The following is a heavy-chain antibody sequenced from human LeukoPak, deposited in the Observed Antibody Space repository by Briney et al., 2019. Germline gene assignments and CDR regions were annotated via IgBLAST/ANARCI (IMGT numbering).Heavy chain of an antibody. J-gene: IGHJ4*02. CDR1: GFTFSIYS. Sequence: PGGSLRLSCAASGFTFSIYSMNWVRQAPGKGLEWVSSISTSTSYIYYADSVKGRFTISRDNAKNSLYLQMNSLRAEDTAVYYCARDDRAVAPKFDYWGQGTLVTVSS. CDR2: ISTSTSYI. D-gene: IGHD6-19*01. V-gene: IGHV3-21*01. CDR3: ARDDRAVAPKFDY.